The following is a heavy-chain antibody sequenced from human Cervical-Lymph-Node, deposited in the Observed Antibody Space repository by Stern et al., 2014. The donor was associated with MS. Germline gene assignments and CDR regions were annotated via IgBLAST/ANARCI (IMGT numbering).Heavy chain of an antibody. CDR3: ARDPFNY. CDR1: GYNFSSYA. Sequence: QVQLMQSGAELKKPGASVKVSCKTSGYNFSSYAIHWVRQAPGQRLEWMGWINGGNGNTQYSQNFQGRVIITRDTSAMTVYMELSGLTFEDTALYFCARDPFNYWGQGTLVTVSS. V-gene: IGHV1-3*01. CDR2: INGGNGNT. D-gene: IGHD3-10*01. J-gene: IGHJ1*01.